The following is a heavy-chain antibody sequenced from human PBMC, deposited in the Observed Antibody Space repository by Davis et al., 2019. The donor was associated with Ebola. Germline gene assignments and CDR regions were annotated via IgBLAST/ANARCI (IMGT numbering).Heavy chain of an antibody. CDR3: AFARAARRLDAFDI. J-gene: IGHJ3*02. Sequence: GESLKISCKGSGYSFTIYWIGWVRQMPGKGLEWMGIIYPGDSDTRYSPSFQGQVTISADKSITTAYLQWSSLKASDTAMYYCAFARAARRLDAFDIWGQGTMVTVSS. CDR1: GYSFTIYW. CDR2: IYPGDSDT. V-gene: IGHV5-51*01. D-gene: IGHD2-15*01.